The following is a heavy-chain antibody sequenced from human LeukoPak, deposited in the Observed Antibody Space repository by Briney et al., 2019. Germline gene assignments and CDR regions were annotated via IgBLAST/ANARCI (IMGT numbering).Heavy chain of an antibody. CDR1: GVTLSDHH. D-gene: IGHD5-24*01. CDR2: TRSKARRYTT. CDR3: ARVRDGCDY. V-gene: IGHV3-72*01. Sequence: GGSLRLSCAASGVTLSDHHMDWVRQAPGKGLEWVGRTRSKARRYTTEFAASVKGRFAIARDDSKNSMYLQMNNLKTEDTAVYYCARVRDGCDYWGQGTLVTVSS. J-gene: IGHJ4*02.